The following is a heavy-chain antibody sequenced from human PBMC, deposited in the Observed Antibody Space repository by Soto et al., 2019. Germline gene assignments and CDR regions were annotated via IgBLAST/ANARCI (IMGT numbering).Heavy chain of an antibody. V-gene: IGHV3-30*18. CDR1: GFTFSSYG. J-gene: IGHJ4*02. CDR3: AKGGIAAHYVGLCGDY. D-gene: IGHD6-13*01. Sequence: GGSLRLSCAASGFTFSSYGMHWVRQAPGKGLEWVAVISYDGSNKYYADSVKGRFTISRDNSKNTLYLQMNSLRAEDTAVYYCAKGGIAAHYVGLCGDYWGQGTLVTVSS. CDR2: ISYDGSNK.